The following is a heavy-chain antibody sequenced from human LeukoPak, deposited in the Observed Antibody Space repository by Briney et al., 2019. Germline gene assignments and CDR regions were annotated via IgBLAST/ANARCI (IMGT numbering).Heavy chain of an antibody. V-gene: IGHV3-74*01. J-gene: IGHJ4*02. CDR3: VTIHTGTYFFDY. D-gene: IGHD1-26*01. CDR2: INTDGSST. CDR1: GSTFSISW. Sequence: GGSPRLSCGASGSTFSISWIHSGRQAPGKGLVWVSRINTDGSSTNYADSVKGRFTISRDNAKNTLHLQMNSLRADDTAEYFGVTIHTGTYFFDYGGQGTLVTVSS.